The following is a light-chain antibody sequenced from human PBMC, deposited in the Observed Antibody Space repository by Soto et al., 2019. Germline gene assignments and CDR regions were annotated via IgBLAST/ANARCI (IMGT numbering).Light chain of an antibody. Sequence: QSVLTQPTSASGSPGQSVTISCTGTSSDVGGYNYISWYQQHPGKVPKLMIYEVNKRPSGVPDRFSGSKSVNTASLTVSGLQAEDEADYYCISYAGSNRAVFGGGTKLTVL. J-gene: IGLJ2*01. V-gene: IGLV2-8*01. CDR2: EVN. CDR3: ISYAGSNRAV. CDR1: SSDVGGYNY.